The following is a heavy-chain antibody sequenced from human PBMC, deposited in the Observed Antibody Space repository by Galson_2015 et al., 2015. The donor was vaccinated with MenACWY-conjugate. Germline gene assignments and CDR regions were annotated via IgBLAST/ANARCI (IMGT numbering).Heavy chain of an antibody. J-gene: IGHJ4*02. D-gene: IGHD1-26*01. Sequence: SLRLSCAASGFTFDDYAMHWVRQAPGKGLEWVSLISWDGGSTYYADSVKGRFTISRDNSKNSLHLQMNSLRAEDTALYYCAKDSVGELLLAGSLDYWGQGTLVTVSS. CDR1: GFTFDDYA. CDR3: AKDSVGELLLAGSLDY. CDR2: ISWDGGST. V-gene: IGHV3-43D*03.